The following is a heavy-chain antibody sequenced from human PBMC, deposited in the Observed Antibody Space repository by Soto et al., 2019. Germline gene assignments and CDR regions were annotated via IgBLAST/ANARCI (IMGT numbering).Heavy chain of an antibody. Sequence: SETLSLTCTVSGGSISSSSYYWGWIRQPPGKGLEWIGSIYYSGSTYYNPSLKSRVTISVDTSKNQFSLKLSSVTAADTAVYYCARLDIYSKHGMDVWGQGTTVTVSS. CDR3: ARLDIYSKHGMDV. CDR2: IYYSGST. D-gene: IGHD4-4*01. CDR1: GGSISSSSYY. V-gene: IGHV4-39*01. J-gene: IGHJ6*02.